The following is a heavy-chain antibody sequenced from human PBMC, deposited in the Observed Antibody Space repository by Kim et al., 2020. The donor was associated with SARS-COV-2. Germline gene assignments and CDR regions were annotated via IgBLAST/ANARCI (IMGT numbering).Heavy chain of an antibody. J-gene: IGHJ4*02. D-gene: IGHD1-26*01. CDR3: AREVVGATTKHFAY. CDR2: IYYSGST. V-gene: IGHV4-61*01. Sequence: SETLSLTCTVSGGSVSSGSYYWSWIRQPPGKGLEWIGYIYYSGSTNYNPSLKSRVTISVDTSKNQFSLKLSSVTAADTAVYYCAREVVGATTKHFAYWGQGTLVTVSS. CDR1: GGSVSSGSYY.